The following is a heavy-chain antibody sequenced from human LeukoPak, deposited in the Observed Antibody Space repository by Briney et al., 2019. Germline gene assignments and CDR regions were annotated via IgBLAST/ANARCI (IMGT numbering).Heavy chain of an antibody. CDR1: GFTFSTYS. CDR2: ISSNSSYI. J-gene: IGHJ4*02. V-gene: IGHV3-21*01. Sequence: KPGGSLRLSCAASGFTFSTYSMNWVRQAPGKGLEWVSSISSNSSYIYYADSMKGRFTISRDNAKNSLYLQMNSLRAEDTAVYYCARADYSDYWGQGTLVTVSS. CDR3: ARADYSDY.